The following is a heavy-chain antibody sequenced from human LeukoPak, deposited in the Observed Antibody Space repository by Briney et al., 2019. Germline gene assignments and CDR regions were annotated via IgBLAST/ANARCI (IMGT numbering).Heavy chain of an antibody. CDR1: GYSFTSYW. Sequence: GESLKISCKGSGYSFTSYWIGWVRQMPGKGLEWMGIIYPGDSDTRYSPSFQGQVTISADKSISTAYLQWSSLKASDTAMYYCARSNYCSGGSRYSWFDPWGQGTLVTVSS. CDR2: IYPGDSDT. CDR3: ARSNYCSGGSRYSWFDP. J-gene: IGHJ5*02. D-gene: IGHD2-15*01. V-gene: IGHV5-51*01.